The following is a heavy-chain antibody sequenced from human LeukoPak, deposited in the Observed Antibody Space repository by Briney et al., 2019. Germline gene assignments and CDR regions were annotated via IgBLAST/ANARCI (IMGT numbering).Heavy chain of an antibody. CDR2: ISWNSAGV. D-gene: IGHD6-13*01. Sequence: PGGSLRLSCEVSGFTFDDYGMHWVRQAPGKGLEWVSTISWNSAGVGYVDSVKGRFTISRDNAKKTLYLQMNSLRPEDTALYYCAKDYGYSSSWYDYWGQGTLVTVSS. V-gene: IGHV3-9*01. J-gene: IGHJ4*02. CDR3: AKDYGYSSSWYDY. CDR1: GFTFDDYG.